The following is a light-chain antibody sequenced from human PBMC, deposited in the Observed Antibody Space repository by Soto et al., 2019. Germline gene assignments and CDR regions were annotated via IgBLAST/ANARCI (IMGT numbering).Light chain of an antibody. J-gene: IGLJ1*01. CDR3: SSFTSRHTYV. CDR2: DVS. Sequence: QSVLTQPASVSGSPGQSTTISCTGTSSDIGGYNYASWYQQLPGEAPKLIIYDVSDRPSGVSTRFSGSKSGNTASLTISGLQAEDEGDYYCSSFTSRHTYVFGTGTKLTVL. CDR1: SSDIGGYNY. V-gene: IGLV2-14*01.